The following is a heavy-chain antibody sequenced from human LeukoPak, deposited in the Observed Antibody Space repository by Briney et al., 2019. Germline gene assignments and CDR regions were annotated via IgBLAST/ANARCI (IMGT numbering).Heavy chain of an antibody. V-gene: IGHV3-33*01. CDR3: ARAGYGDPHFDF. CDR1: GFTFSNYG. Sequence: AGGSLRLSCAASGFTFSNYGMHWVRQAPGKGLQWVAAIWYDGSNKYYGASVKGRFTISRDNSKNPLYLQMNSLRAEDTAAYYCARAGYGDPHFDFWGQGTLVTVSS. J-gene: IGHJ4*02. D-gene: IGHD4-17*01. CDR2: IWYDGSNK.